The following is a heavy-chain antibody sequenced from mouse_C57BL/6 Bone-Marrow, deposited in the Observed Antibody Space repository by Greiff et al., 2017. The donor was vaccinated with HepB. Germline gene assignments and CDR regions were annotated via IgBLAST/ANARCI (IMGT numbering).Heavy chain of an antibody. V-gene: IGHV14-4*01. Sequence: VQLQQSGAELVRPGASVKLSCTASGFNIKDDYMHWVKQRPEQGLEWIGWIDPENGDTEYASKFQGKATITADTSSNTAYLQLSSLTSEDTAVYYCTFIYDDYPYYAMDYWGQGTSVTVSS. CDR1: GFNIKDDY. CDR3: TFIYDDYPYYAMDY. J-gene: IGHJ4*01. CDR2: IDPENGDT. D-gene: IGHD2-4*01.